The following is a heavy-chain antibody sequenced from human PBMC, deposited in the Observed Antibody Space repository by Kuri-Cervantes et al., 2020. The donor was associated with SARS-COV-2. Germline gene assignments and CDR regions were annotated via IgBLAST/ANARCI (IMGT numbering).Heavy chain of an antibody. V-gene: IGHV4-39*07. CDR3: ARGWYPVGATILYYFDY. CDR1: GGSINNYNSY. Sequence: SETLSLTCTVSGGSINNYNSYWAWIRQSPGKGLEWIGTVFYRGATYYNPSLKSRVTISVDTSKNQFSLKLSPVTAADTAVYYCARGWYPVGATILYYFDYWGQGTLVTVSS. D-gene: IGHD1-26*01. CDR2: VFYRGAT. J-gene: IGHJ4*02.